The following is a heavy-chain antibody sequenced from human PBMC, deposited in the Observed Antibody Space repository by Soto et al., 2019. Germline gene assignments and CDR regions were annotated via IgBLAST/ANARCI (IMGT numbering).Heavy chain of an antibody. D-gene: IGHD5-12*01. Sequence: PGESLKISCKGSGYSFTSYWIGWVRQMPGKGLEWMGIIYPGDSDTRYSPSFQGQVTISADKSISTAYLQWSSLKASDTAMYYCARHNQERWLQPPSIAYWGQGTLVTVSS. V-gene: IGHV5-51*01. CDR2: IYPGDSDT. CDR1: GYSFTSYW. CDR3: ARHNQERWLQPPSIAY. J-gene: IGHJ4*02.